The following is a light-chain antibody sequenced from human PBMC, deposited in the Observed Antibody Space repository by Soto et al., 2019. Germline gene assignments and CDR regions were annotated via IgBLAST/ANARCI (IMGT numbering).Light chain of an antibody. J-gene: IGLJ2*01. V-gene: IGLV1-44*01. CDR1: SSNIGSKT. CDR2: SNN. Sequence: QSVLTQPSSASGTPGQRVTIFCCGSSSNIGSKTVNWYQQLPGTAPKLLIYSNNQRPSGVPDRFSGSKSGTSASLAISGLQSEDEADYYCSAWDDSLNGHVVFGGGTKLTVL. CDR3: SAWDDSLNGHVV.